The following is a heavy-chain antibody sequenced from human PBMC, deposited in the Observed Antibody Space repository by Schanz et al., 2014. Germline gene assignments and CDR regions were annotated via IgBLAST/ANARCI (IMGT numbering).Heavy chain of an antibody. D-gene: IGHD2-15*01. CDR2: LSGSGGST. J-gene: IGHJ4*02. CDR3: ARDRGYCSGGSCLTFDY. CDR1: GFTFSDHY. Sequence: VQLVESGGGLVKPGGSLRLSCAASGFTFSDHYMDWVRQAPGKGLEWVSALSGSGGSTYYADSVKGRFTISRDNSKNTLYLQMNTLRAEDTAVYYCARDRGYCSGGSCLTFDYWGQGTLVTVSS. V-gene: IGHV3-23*04.